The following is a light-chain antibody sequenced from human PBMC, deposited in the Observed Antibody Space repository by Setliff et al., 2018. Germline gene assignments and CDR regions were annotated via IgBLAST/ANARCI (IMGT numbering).Light chain of an antibody. CDR3: GSYAGYNNFYV. V-gene: IGLV2-8*01. CDR2: EVT. Sequence: LAQPPSASGSPGQSVTISCTGTSSDVGGYNRVSWYQQYPGKAPKVMIYEVTKRPSGVPDRFSGSKSGNTASLTVSGLQAEDEGDYYCGSYAGYNNFYVFGTGTKVTVL. J-gene: IGLJ1*01. CDR1: SSDVGGYNR.